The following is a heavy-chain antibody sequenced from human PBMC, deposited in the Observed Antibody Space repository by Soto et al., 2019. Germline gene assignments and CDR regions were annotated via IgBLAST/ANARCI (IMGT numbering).Heavy chain of an antibody. CDR3: ARFVAVVGLDY. J-gene: IGHJ4*02. CDR2: INPSGGST. CDR1: GYTFTSYY. Sequence: QVQLVQSGAEVKKPGASVKVSCKASGYTFTSYYMHWVRQAPGQGLEWMGLINPSGGSTTYAQKFQGRVSMPRDTSTSTVFMELSSLRSEDTAVYYCARFVAVVGLDYWGQGTLVTVSP. V-gene: IGHV1-46*03. D-gene: IGHD6-19*01.